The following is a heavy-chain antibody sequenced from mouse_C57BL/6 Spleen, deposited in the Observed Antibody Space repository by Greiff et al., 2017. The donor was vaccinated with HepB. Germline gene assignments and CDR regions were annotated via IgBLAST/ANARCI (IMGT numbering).Heavy chain of an antibody. CDR3: ARGPNYDAMDY. J-gene: IGHJ4*01. CDR1: GYTFTTYP. Sequence: QVQLQQSGAELVKPGASVKMSCTASGYTFTTYPIEWMKQNHGKRLEWIGNFHPYNDDTKYNEKFKGKATLTVEKTSSTVYLELSRLTSDDSAVYDCARGPNYDAMDYWGQGTSVTVSS. V-gene: IGHV1-47*01. CDR2: FHPYNDDT.